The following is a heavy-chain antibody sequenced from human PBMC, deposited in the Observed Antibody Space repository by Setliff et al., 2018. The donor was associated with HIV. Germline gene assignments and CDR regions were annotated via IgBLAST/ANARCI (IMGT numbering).Heavy chain of an antibody. J-gene: IGHJ4*02. V-gene: IGHV3-72*01. D-gene: IGHD2-15*01. CDR2: TTNKADSYNT. CDR3: VRGLGSEFDY. Sequence: PGGSLRLSCAASGFTFSDHYMDWVRQAPGKRLEWVGRTTNKADSYNTNYAASVNGRFTIARDDSKKSLYLQMNSLKIEDTAVYYCVRGLGSEFDYWGQGTLVTVSS. CDR1: GFTFSDHY.